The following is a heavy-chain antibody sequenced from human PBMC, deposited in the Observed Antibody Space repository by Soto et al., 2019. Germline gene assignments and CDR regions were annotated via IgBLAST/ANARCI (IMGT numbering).Heavy chain of an antibody. Sequence: SVKVSCKASGCTFSSYTISWVRQAPGQGLKKMGRIIPILGIANYAQKFQGRVTITADKSTSTAYMELSSLRSEDTVVYYCARDQATIPTLKLAPWGQGTLVTVSS. CDR1: GCTFSSYT. CDR3: ARDQATIPTLKLAP. CDR2: IIPILGIA. V-gene: IGHV1-69*04. J-gene: IGHJ5*02. D-gene: IGHD4-4*01.